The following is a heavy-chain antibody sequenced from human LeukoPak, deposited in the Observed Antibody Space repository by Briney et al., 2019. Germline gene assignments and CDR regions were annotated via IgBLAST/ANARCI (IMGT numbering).Heavy chain of an antibody. D-gene: IGHD5-12*01. J-gene: IGHJ4*02. CDR1: GFTFTTYA. CDR3: ARETPEVAPIDY. CDR2: ISGRGGST. Sequence: GGSLRLSCAVSGFTFTTYAMSWVRQAPGKGLEWVSAISGRGGSTFYADSVKGRFTISRDNSKNMLYLQMSSPRAEDTALYYCARETPEVAPIDYRGQGTLVTVSS. V-gene: IGHV3-23*01.